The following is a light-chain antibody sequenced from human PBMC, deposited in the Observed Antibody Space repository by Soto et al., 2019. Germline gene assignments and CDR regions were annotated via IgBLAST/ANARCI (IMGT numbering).Light chain of an antibody. Sequence: DIVLTQSPATLALSPGESVTLSCRASQSVTNFLAWYQQKPGQAPRLLMHHASSRATGIPDRFSGGGSGTDFTLTISRLEPEDFAVYYCQQYGRAPRLTFGGGTKVDIK. V-gene: IGKV3-20*01. CDR1: QSVTNF. J-gene: IGKJ4*01. CDR2: HAS. CDR3: QQYGRAPRLT.